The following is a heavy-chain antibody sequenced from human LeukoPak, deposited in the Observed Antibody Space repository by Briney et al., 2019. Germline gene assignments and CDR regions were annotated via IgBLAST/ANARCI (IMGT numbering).Heavy chain of an antibody. V-gene: IGHV3-23*01. Sequence: PGGSLRLSCAASGFTFSSYAMSWVRQAPGKGLEWVSSISGSVGRTYYADSVKGRFTISRDNSKNTLYLQMNSLRAEDTAVYYCAKTPVRRFPLYFDYWGQGTLVTVSS. CDR1: GFTFSSYA. CDR3: AKTPVRRFPLYFDY. J-gene: IGHJ4*02. CDR2: ISGSVGRT. D-gene: IGHD3-3*01.